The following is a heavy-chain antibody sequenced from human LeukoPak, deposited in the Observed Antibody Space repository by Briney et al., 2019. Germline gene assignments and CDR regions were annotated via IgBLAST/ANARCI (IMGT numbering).Heavy chain of an antibody. CDR2: IYYSGST. J-gene: IGHJ6*02. Sequence: PSETLSLTCTVSGGSISSSSYYWGWIRQPPGKGLEWIGSIYYSGSTYYNPSLKSRVTISVDTSKNQFSLKLSSVTAADTAVYYCARVSGYSYYYGSGSYPYYGMDVWGQGTTVTVSS. D-gene: IGHD3-10*01. CDR1: GGSISSSSYY. CDR3: ARVSGYSYYYGSGSYPYYGMDV. V-gene: IGHV4-39*07.